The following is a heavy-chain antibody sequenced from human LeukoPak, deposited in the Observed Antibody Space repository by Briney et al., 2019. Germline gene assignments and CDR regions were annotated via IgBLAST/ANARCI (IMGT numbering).Heavy chain of an antibody. Sequence: PGGSQRLSCAASGFKLSDHYIDWVRQAPGKGLEWVGRSRNKASRNTTEYAASVEGRFTISRDVSESSLYLQMDSLRTEDTAVYYCGRIANNANNGMDVWGQGTTVTVSS. CDR3: GRIANNANNGMDV. D-gene: IGHD1/OR15-1a*01. V-gene: IGHV3-72*01. CDR2: SRNKASRNTT. J-gene: IGHJ6*02. CDR1: GFKLSDHY.